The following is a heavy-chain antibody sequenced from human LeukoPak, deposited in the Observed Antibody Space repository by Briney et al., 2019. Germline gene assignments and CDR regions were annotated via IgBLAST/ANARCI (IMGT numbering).Heavy chain of an antibody. Sequence: SETLSLTCTVSGGSISSSSYYWGWIRQPPGKGLEWIGSIYYSGSTYYNPSLKSRVAISVDTSKNQFSLKLSSVTAADTAVYYCASYDILTGYYRGPNWYFDLWGRGTLVTVSP. CDR2: IYYSGST. D-gene: IGHD3-9*01. CDR3: ASYDILTGYYRGPNWYFDL. V-gene: IGHV4-39*07. J-gene: IGHJ2*01. CDR1: GGSISSSSYY.